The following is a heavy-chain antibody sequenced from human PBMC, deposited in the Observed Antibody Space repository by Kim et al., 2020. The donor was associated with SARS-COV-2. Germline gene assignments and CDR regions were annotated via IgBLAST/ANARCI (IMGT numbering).Heavy chain of an antibody. CDR1: GGSISSSSYY. V-gene: IGHV4-39*01. D-gene: IGHD6-6*01. Sequence: SETLSLTCTVSGGSISSSSYYWGWIRQPPGKGLEWIGSIYYSGSTYYNPSLKSRVTISVDTSKNQFSLKLSSVTAADTAVYYCARLGRGGSSSSDYWGQGTLVTVSS. J-gene: IGHJ4*02. CDR3: ARLGRGGSSSSDY. CDR2: IYYSGST.